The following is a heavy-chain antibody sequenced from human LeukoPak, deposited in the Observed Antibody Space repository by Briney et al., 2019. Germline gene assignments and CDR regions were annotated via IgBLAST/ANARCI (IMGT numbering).Heavy chain of an antibody. V-gene: IGHV1-18*01. J-gene: IGHJ4*02. Sequence: GASVTVSCTASGGTFSSYAISWVRQAPGQGLEWMGWISAYNGNTNYAQKLQGRVTMTTDTSTSTAYMELRSLRSDDTAVYYCARAVYYYDSSGYCWAFDYWGQGTLVTVSS. CDR3: ARAVYYYDSSGYCWAFDY. D-gene: IGHD3-22*01. CDR2: ISAYNGNT. CDR1: GGTFSSYA.